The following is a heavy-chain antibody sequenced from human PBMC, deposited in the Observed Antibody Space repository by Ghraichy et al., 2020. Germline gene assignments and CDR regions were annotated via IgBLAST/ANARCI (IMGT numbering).Heavy chain of an antibody. CDR2: ISTSGAST. CDR3: AAGLPGISNYFDY. Sequence: GGSLRLSCAASGFTFSTYAMAWVRQAPGKGLEWVSLISTSGASTYHADSVKGRLSISRDNSKRILYLQMNSLRAEDTAIYYCAAGLPGISNYFDYWGQGTLVTVAS. D-gene: IGHD2/OR15-2a*01. J-gene: IGHJ4*02. V-gene: IGHV3-23*01. CDR1: GFTFSTYA.